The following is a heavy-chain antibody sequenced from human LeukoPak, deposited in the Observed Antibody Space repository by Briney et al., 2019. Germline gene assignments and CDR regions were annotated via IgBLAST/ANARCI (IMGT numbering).Heavy chain of an antibody. CDR3: AKDQVYSSSWRDY. D-gene: IGHD6-13*01. CDR2: IRYDGSNK. J-gene: IGHJ4*02. V-gene: IGHV3-30*02. CDR1: GFIFSSYG. Sequence: GGSMRLSCAASGFIFSSYGMHWVRQAPGKGLEWVAFIRYDGSNKYYADSVKGRFTISRDNSKNTLYLQMNSLRAEDTAVYYCAKDQVYSSSWRDYWGQGTLVTVSS.